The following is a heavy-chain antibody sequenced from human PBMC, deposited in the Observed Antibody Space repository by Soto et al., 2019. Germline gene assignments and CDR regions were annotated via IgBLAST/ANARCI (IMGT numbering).Heavy chain of an antibody. V-gene: IGHV5-51*01. CDR2: IYPGDSDI. CDR3: ARHLRWPNCYFDV. CDR1: GYSFTSHW. Sequence: PGESLKISCKGSGYSFTSHWIGWVRQMPGKGLEWMAIIYPGDSDIRYSPSFQGQVAISADKSIRTAYLQWSSLRASDTAMYYCARHLRWPNCYFDVWGRGTLVTVSS. D-gene: IGHD2-15*01. J-gene: IGHJ2*01.